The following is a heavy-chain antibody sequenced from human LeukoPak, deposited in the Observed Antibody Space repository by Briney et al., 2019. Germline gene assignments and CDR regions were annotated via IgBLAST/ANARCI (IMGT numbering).Heavy chain of an antibody. CDR1: GYTFSDYS. CDR2: ISSSSSYI. V-gene: IGHV3-21*01. Sequence: PGESLRLSCTASGYTFSDYSMIWVRQAPGKGLEWVSSISSSSSYIYYADSVKGRFTISRDNAKNSLYLQMNSLRAEDTAVYYCASHASSSRYDYWGQGTLVTVSS. D-gene: IGHD6-13*01. J-gene: IGHJ4*02. CDR3: ASHASSSRYDY.